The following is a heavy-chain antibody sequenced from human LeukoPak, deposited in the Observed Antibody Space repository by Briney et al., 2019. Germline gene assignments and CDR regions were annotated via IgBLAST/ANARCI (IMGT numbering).Heavy chain of an antibody. CDR1: GGSLSSYY. CDR2: IHYGGST. J-gene: IGHJ2*01. CDR3: ARVRSSSSLSPWYFDL. D-gene: IGHD6-13*01. Sequence: SETLSLTCTVSGGSLSSYYWSWIRQPPGKALEWIGFIHYGGSTNYNPSLKSRVTISVDTSKNQFSLKVSSVTAADTAVYYCARVRSSSSLSPWYFDLWGRGTLVTVSS. V-gene: IGHV4-59*01.